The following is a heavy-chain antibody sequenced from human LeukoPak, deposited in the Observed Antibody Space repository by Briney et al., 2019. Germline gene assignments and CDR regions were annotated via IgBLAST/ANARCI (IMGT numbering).Heavy chain of an antibody. D-gene: IGHD3-10*01. J-gene: IGHJ4*02. CDR2: INYSGNT. CDR1: GASITRRY. CDR3: GRGGGGSYLEYSFDY. Sequence: SETLSLTCTVSGASITRRYWSWIRQPPGKGLEWIGYINYSGNTNYNPSLKSRVTISVDTSKNQFSLKLSPVTAADTAVYYCGRGGGGSYLEYSFDYWGQGTLVTVPS. V-gene: IGHV4-59*11.